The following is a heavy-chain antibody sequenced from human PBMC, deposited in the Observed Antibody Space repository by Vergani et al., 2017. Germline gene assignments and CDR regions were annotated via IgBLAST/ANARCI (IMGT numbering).Heavy chain of an antibody. CDR3: ARAYFGDIQYNWFDP. Sequence: VQLLESGGGLVQPGGSLRLSCAASGFTFNSYAIHWVRQAPGKGLEWVAVISYDGSTKYYADSVKGRFTFSRDNSKNTLYLQMNSLRAEDTAVYYCARAYFGDIQYNWFDPWGQGTLVTVSS. J-gene: IGHJ5*02. D-gene: IGHD2-21*01. V-gene: IGHV3-30-3*01. CDR1: GFTFNSYA. CDR2: ISYDGSTK.